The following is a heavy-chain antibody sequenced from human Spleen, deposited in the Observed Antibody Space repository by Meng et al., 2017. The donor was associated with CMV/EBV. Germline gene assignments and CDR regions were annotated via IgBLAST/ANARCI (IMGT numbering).Heavy chain of an antibody. V-gene: IGHV1-18*04. D-gene: IGHD3-10*01. CDR2: ISAHDGNT. Sequence: ASVKVSCKASGYNFINYGVTWARQAPGQGLEWMGLISAHDGNTNYAPKFQGRVTMTTDTSTSTAYTVLRSLRSDDTAMYYCGYNSLWGQGTLVTVSS. CDR3: GYNSL. J-gene: IGHJ4*02. CDR1: GYNFINYG.